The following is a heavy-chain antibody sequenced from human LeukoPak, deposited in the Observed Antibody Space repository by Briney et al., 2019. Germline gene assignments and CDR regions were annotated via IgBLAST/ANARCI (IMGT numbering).Heavy chain of an antibody. V-gene: IGHV3-66*01. D-gene: IGHD3-10*01. Sequence: GGSLRLSCAASGFTVTNNYMNWVRQAPGRGLEWVSVFYRDGGIYYADSVKGRFTISRDNSKNMVYPQMNSLRAEDTAVYYCAMGSFGDPLALWGQGTLVTVSS. CDR1: GFTVTNNY. J-gene: IGHJ4*02. CDR3: AMGSFGDPLAL. CDR2: FYRDGGI.